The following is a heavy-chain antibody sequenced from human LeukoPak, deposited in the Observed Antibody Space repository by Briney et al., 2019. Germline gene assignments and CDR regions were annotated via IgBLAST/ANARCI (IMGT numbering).Heavy chain of an antibody. Sequence: PGGSLRLACAASGFTFSSYAMSWVRQAPGKGLEWVSAISGSGGSTYYADSVKGRFTISRDNSKNTLYLQMNSLSAEDTAVYYCAKGYYDYVWGTANAFDIGGQGTMVTVSS. CDR3: AKGYYDYVWGTANAFDI. CDR1: GFTFSSYA. J-gene: IGHJ3*02. D-gene: IGHD3-16*01. CDR2: ISGSGGST. V-gene: IGHV3-23*01.